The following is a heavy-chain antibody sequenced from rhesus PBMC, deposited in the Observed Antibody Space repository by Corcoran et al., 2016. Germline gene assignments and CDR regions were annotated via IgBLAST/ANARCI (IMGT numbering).Heavy chain of an antibody. CDR1: GYSISSGYG. V-gene: IGHV4-127*01. Sequence: QVQLQESGPGVVKPSETLSLTCAVSGYSISSGYGWGWIRQPPGKGLEWIWSIYSSSGNTYYNPSLKSRVTISTDPSKNQFSLKLSSVTAADTAVYYCARVRARQDLDSWGQGVVVTVSS. CDR3: ARVRARQDLDS. D-gene: IGHD6-25*01. J-gene: IGHJ6*01. CDR2: IYSSSGNT.